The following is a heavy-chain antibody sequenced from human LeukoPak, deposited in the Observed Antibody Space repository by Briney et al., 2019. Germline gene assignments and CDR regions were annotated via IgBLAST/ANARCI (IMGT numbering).Heavy chain of an antibody. D-gene: IGHD5-24*01. V-gene: IGHV4-61*02. CDR2: IYTSGST. CDR3: ARTSATDGYNYLRRHRRWGLTY. CDR1: GGSISSGSYY. Sequence: SETLSLTCTVSGGSISSGSYYWNWIRQPAGKGLEWIGRIYTSGSTTYNPSLKSRVTISVDTSKNQFSLKLTSVTAADTAVYYCARTSATDGYNYLRRHRRWGLTYWGQGTLVTVSS. J-gene: IGHJ4*02.